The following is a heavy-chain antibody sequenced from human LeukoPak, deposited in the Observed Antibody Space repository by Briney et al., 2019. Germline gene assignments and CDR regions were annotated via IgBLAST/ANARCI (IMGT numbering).Heavy chain of an antibody. Sequence: SETLSLTCTVSGGSISSYYWSWIRQPPGKGLEWIGYIYYSGSTNYNPSLKSRVAISVDTSKNQFSLKLSSVTAADTAVYYCARASYDILTGYLDAFDIWGQGTMVTVSS. CDR3: ARASYDILTGYLDAFDI. J-gene: IGHJ3*02. D-gene: IGHD3-9*01. CDR1: GGSISSYY. CDR2: IYYSGST. V-gene: IGHV4-59*01.